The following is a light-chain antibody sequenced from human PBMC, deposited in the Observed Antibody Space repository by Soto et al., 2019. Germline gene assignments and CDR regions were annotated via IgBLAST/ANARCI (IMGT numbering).Light chain of an antibody. CDR2: ASS. V-gene: IGKV3-20*01. CDR3: QQYSTSQT. CDR1: QSVTSY. Sequence: EIVLTQSPGTLSLSPGERATLSCRASQSVTSYLAWYQQKPGQAPRLLIYASSTRATGIPDRFSGGGSGTDFTLTISSLQPEDFAVYYCQQYSTSQTCGQGTKVEI. J-gene: IGKJ1*01.